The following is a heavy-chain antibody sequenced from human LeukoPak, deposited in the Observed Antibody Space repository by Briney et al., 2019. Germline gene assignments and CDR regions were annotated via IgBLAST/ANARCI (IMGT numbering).Heavy chain of an antibody. CDR2: ISSSTTYI. J-gene: IGHJ2*01. D-gene: IGHD2-15*01. CDR3: ARDVGYWYFDL. V-gene: IGHV3-21*01. Sequence: GGSLRLSCAASEFIFSSYSMNWVRQAPGKGLEWVSSISSSTTYIYYADSVKGRFTISRDNAKNSLYLQMNSLRAEDTAVYYCARDVGYWYFDLWGRGTLVTVSA. CDR1: EFIFSSYS.